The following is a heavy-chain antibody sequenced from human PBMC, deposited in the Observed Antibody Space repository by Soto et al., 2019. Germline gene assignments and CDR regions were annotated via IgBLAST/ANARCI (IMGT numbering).Heavy chain of an antibody. D-gene: IGHD6-13*01. J-gene: IGHJ6*02. Sequence: VSLRLPCAAPGFTLRNNGMHRIRQAGGKGLVWVSRISSDGSSTRYADTVQGRFTISRDNAKNTLYLQMNSLRAEDTAVYYCARGNARGKQQIRLDYYYGMDVWGQGTTVVVSS. CDR3: ARGNARGKQQIRLDYYYGMDV. CDR1: GFTLRNNG. V-gene: IGHV3-74*01. CDR2: ISSDGSST.